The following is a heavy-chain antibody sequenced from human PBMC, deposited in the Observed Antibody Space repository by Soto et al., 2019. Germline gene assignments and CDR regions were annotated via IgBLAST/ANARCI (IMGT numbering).Heavy chain of an antibody. V-gene: IGHV1-18*04. CDR3: ARDGIAVAGRLEFDP. Sequence: APLNLSCKPSGYTMTRGCISWVRNDPGQGLEWMGWISAYNGNTTYAQKLQGRVTMTTDTSTSTAYMELRSLRSDDADVYYCARDGIAVAGRLEFDPCGQGTLGTFYS. D-gene: IGHD6-19*01. J-gene: IGHJ5*02. CDR2: ISAYNGNT. CDR1: GYTMTRGC.